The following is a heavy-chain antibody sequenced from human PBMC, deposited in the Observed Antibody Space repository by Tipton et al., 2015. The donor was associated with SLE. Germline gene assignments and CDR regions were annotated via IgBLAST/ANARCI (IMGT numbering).Heavy chain of an antibody. Sequence: SGFTFSSYAMHWVRQAPGKGLEWVPVISYDGSNKYYADSVKGRFTISRDNSKNTLYLQMNSLRAEDTAVYYCARGQVRGVGNWFDPWGQGTLVTVSS. CDR3: ARGQVRGVGNWFDP. V-gene: IGHV3-30*04. J-gene: IGHJ5*02. D-gene: IGHD3-10*01. CDR2: ISYDGSNK. CDR1: GFTFSSYA.